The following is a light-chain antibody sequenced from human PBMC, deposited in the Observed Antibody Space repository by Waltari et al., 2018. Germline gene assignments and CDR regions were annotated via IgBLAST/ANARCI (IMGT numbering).Light chain of an antibody. V-gene: IGKV1-8*01. Sequence: AIRMTQSPSSFSASTGDRVTITCRANEGITSYLAWYQQKPGKATKLLIYAASTLHSGVRSRFSGSGSGTEFTLTISCLQSEDFATYYCQQYFSYPLTFGGGTKVEIK. CDR2: AAS. CDR1: EGITSY. CDR3: QQYFSYPLT. J-gene: IGKJ4*01.